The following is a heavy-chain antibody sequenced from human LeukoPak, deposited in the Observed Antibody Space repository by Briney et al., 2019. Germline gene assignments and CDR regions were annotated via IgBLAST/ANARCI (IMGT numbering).Heavy chain of an antibody. V-gene: IGHV3-30*14. CDR2: ISYDGSNK. D-gene: IGHD2-8*01. J-gene: IGHJ6*03. Sequence: GGSLRLSCAASGFTYSSYAMHWVRQAPGKGLEWVAVISYDGSNKYYADSVKGRFTISRDNSKNTLYLQMSSLGAEDTAVYYCARIAPRTNFPGQSPTYSYYYYMDVWGKGTTVTVSS. CDR1: GFTYSSYA. CDR3: ARIAPRTNFPGQSPTYSYYYYMDV.